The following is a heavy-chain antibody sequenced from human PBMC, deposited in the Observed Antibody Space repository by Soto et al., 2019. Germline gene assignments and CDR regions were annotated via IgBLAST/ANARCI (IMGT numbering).Heavy chain of an antibody. D-gene: IGHD1-26*01. Sequence: QVQLQESGPRLVKPSGTLSLTCAVSGGSISSGRWWTWVRQTPGQGLEGLGEIYHSGNTDHNPSLKSRVCISVARSKSQASLTLTSGTVADTAVCYCSTSRGRRDGGDVWGQGTAVTVSS. J-gene: IGHJ6*02. V-gene: IGHV4-4*02. CDR3: STSRGRRDGGDV. CDR2: IYHSGNT. CDR1: GGSISSGRW.